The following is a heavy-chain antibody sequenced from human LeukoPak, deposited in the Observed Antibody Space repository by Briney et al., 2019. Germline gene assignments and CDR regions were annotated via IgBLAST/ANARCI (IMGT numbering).Heavy chain of an antibody. D-gene: IGHD6-13*01. CDR2: INAGNGNT. V-gene: IGHV1-3*01. CDR1: GYTFTSYA. CDR3: AREVSAGTFDY. J-gene: IGHJ4*02. Sequence: GAPVKVSCKASGYTFTSYAMHWVRQAPGQRLEWMGWINAGNGNTKYSQKFQGRVTITRDTSASTAYMELSSLRSEDTAVYYCAREVSAGTFDYWGQGTLVTVSS.